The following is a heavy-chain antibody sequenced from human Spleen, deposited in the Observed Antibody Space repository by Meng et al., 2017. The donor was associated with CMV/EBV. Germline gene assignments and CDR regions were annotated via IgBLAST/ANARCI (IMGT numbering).Heavy chain of an antibody. D-gene: IGHD2-15*01. V-gene: IGHV4-34*01. J-gene: IGHJ6*02. Sequence: SETLSLTCTVSGGSISSYYWSWIRQPPGKGLEWIGEINHSGSTNYNPSLKSRVTISVDTSKNQFSLKLSSVTAADTAVYYCARGYVGGYCSGGSCYSIHRGMDVWGQGTTVTVSS. CDR3: ARGYVGGYCSGGSCYSIHRGMDV. CDR1: GGSISSYY. CDR2: INHSGST.